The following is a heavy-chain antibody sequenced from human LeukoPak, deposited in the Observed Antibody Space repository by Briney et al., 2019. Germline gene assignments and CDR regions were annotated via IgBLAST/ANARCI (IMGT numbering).Heavy chain of an antibody. CDR1: GGSISSGSYY. CDR3: ARFTSRDAFDI. V-gene: IGHV4-61*02. D-gene: IGHD6-6*01. J-gene: IGHJ3*02. Sequence: SQTLSLTCTVSGGSISSGSYYWSWIRQPAGKGLEWIGRIYTSGSTNYNPSLKSRVTISVDTSKNQLSLKLSSVTAADTAVYYCARFTSRDAFDIWGQGTMVTVSS. CDR2: IYTSGST.